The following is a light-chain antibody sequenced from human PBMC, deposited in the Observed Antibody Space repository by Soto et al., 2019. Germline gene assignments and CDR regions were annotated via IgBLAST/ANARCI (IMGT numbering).Light chain of an antibody. Sequence: DIVMTQSPDSLAVSLGERATINCKSSQSVLYSSNNKNYLAWYQQKPGQPPKLLIYWASTRESGVPDRFSGSGSGTDFTLTISILQAEDVAVYYCQQYYRTPITFGGGTKVEIK. CDR1: QSVLYSSNNKNY. J-gene: IGKJ4*01. CDR3: QQYYRTPIT. V-gene: IGKV4-1*01. CDR2: WAS.